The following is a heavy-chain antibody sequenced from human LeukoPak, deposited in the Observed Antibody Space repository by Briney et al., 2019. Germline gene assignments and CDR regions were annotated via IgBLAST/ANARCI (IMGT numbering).Heavy chain of an antibody. CDR1: WFSFSDFD. J-gene: IGHJ4*02. Sequence: GGSLRLSCAASWFSFSDFDIHWVRQVSGKGLEWVGRIKPKTNSDATAYAASVKGRFTISRDDSKNTAYLQMTSLKTEDTAVYYCARRDCWSFSCYSFDYWGQGILVTVSS. CDR2: IKPKTNSDAT. CDR3: ARRDCWSFSCYSFDY. D-gene: IGHD2-2*01. V-gene: IGHV3-73*01.